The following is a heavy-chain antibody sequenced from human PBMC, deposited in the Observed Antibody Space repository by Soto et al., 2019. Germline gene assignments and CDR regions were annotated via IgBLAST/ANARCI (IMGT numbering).Heavy chain of an antibody. J-gene: IGHJ4*02. D-gene: IGHD2-15*01. CDR1: GFTFSSYA. V-gene: IGHV3-23*01. CDR2: ISGSGGST. CDR3: AKDLRIILGYCSGGSCFPYYFDY. Sequence: EVQLLESGGGLVQPGGSLRLSCAASGFTFSSYAMSWVRQAPGKWLEWVSAISGSGGSTYYADSVKGRFTISRDNSKNTLYLQMNSLRAEDTAVYYCAKDLRIILGYCSGGSCFPYYFDYWGQGTLVTVSS.